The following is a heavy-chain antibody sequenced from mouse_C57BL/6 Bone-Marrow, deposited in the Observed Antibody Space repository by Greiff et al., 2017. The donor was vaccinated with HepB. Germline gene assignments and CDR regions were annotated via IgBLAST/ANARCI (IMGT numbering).Heavy chain of an antibody. CDR1: GFSLTSYG. J-gene: IGHJ4*01. D-gene: IGHD1-1*01. CDR2: IWRGGST. Sequence: VKLMESGPGLVQPSQSLSITCTVSGFSLTSYGVHWVHQSPGKGLEWLGVIWRGGSTDYNAAFMSRLSITKDNSKSQVFFKMNSLQADDTAIYYCAKAVKPRAMDYWGQGTSVTVSS. CDR3: AKAVKPRAMDY. V-gene: IGHV2-5*01.